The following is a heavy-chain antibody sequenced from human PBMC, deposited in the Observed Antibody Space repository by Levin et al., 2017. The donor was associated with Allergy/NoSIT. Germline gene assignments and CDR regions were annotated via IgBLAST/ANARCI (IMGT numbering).Heavy chain of an antibody. J-gene: IGHJ4*02. CDR3: ARGHVGYYDSSGYYYYFDY. V-gene: IGHV3-13*01. CDR1: GFTFSSYD. CDR2: IGTAGDT. Sequence: PGGSLRLSCAASGFTFSSYDMHWVRQATGKGLEWVSAIGTAGDTYYPGSVKGRFTISRENAKNSLYLQMNSLRAGDTAVYYCARGHVGYYDSSGYYYYFDYWGQGTLVTVSS. D-gene: IGHD3-22*01.